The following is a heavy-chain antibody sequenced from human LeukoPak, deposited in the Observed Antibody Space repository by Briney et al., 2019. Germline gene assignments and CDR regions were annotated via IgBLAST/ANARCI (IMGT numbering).Heavy chain of an antibody. CDR2: IIPIFGTA. V-gene: IGHV1-69*01. D-gene: IGHD2-2*01. J-gene: IGHJ6*03. CDR1: GGTFSSYA. Sequence: ASVKVSCKASGGTFSSYAISWVRQAPGQGLEWMGGIIPIFGTANYAQKFQGRVTITADESTSTAYMELSSLRSKDTAVYYCARGVVPAHSRQGVYYYYMDVWGKGTTVTVSS. CDR3: ARGVVPAHSRQGVYYYYMDV.